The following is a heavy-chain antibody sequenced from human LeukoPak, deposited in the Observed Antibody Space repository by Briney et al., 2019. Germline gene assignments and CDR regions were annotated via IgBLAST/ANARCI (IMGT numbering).Heavy chain of an antibody. CDR2: IYYSGST. Sequence: PSETLSLTCTVSSGSIRGIKGYYWNWIRQPPGKGLEWIGYIYYSGSTNYNPSLKSRVTISVDTSKNQFSLKLSSVTAADTAVYYCARGVEYSYGDYYYYYMDVWGKGTTVTVSS. D-gene: IGHD5-18*01. V-gene: IGHV4-61*08. J-gene: IGHJ6*03. CDR1: SGSIRGIKGYY. CDR3: ARGVEYSYGDYYYYYMDV.